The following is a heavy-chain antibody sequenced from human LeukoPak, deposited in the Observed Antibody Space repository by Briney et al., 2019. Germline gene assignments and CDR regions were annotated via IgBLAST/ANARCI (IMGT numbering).Heavy chain of an antibody. CDR3: AKSLASLGPTNDY. V-gene: IGHV3-23*01. D-gene: IGHD1-26*01. CDR1: GFTYRLYD. J-gene: IGHJ4*02. Sequence: GGSLGLSCEASGFTYRLYDMSGVRHAPGRGLECGSDIHGYSGEKSYTQSVKGRFTISRDNSKNTLYLQMNSRRAEDTALNYCAKSLASLGPTNDYWGRGTRVTASS. CDR2: IHGYSGEK.